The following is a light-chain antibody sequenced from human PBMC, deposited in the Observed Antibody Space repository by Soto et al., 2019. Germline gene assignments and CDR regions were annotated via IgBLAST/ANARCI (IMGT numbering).Light chain of an antibody. V-gene: IGLV1-44*01. CDR1: SSNIGSNT. Sequence: QAVLTQPPSASGTPGQRVTISCSGSSSNIGSNTVNWYQQLPGTAPKLLIYSNNQRPSGVPDRFSGSKSGTSASLAIAGLQADDEADYYCQSYDPTLRTSLFGGGTQLTVL. CDR3: QSYDPTLRTSL. J-gene: IGLJ2*01. CDR2: SNN.